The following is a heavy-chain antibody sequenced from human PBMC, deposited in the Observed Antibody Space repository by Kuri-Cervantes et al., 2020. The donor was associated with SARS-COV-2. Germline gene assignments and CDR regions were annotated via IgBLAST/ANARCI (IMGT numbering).Heavy chain of an antibody. Sequence: GGSLRLSCAASGFTFDDYGMSWVRQAPGKGLEWVSGINWNGGSTGYADSVKGRFTISRDNSKNTLYLQMNSLRAEDTAVYYCAKETQRRYHDSSAQSRGDYWGQGTLVTVSS. CDR2: INWNGGST. J-gene: IGHJ4*02. CDR1: GFTFDDYG. D-gene: IGHD3-22*01. CDR3: AKETQRRYHDSSAQSRGDY. V-gene: IGHV3-20*04.